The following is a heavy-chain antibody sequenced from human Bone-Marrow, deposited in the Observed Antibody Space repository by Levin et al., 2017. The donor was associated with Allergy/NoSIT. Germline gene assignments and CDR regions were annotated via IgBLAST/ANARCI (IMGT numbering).Heavy chain of an antibody. V-gene: IGHV3-7*01. CDR2: IKQDGSEK. CDR1: GFTFSSYW. J-gene: IGHJ6*02. CDR3: ARSLTIFVSYYGMDV. Sequence: PGGSLRLSCAASGFTFSSYWMSWVRQAPGKGLEWVANIKQDGSEKYYVDSVKGRFTISRDNAKNSLYLQMNSLRAEDTAVYYCARSLTIFVSYYGMDVWGQGTTVTVSS. D-gene: IGHD3-3*01.